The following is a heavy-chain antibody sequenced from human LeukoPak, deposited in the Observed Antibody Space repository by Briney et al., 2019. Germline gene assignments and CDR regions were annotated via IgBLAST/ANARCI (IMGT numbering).Heavy chain of an antibody. V-gene: IGHV4-39*01. CDR1: GGSISSSSYY. CDR3: ARHSDVWGSYWFDP. Sequence: ASETLSLTCTVSGGSISSSSYYWGWIRQPPGKGLEWIGSIYYSGSTYYNPSLKSRVTISVDTSKNQFSLKLSSVTAADTTVYYCARHSDVWGSYWFDPWGQGTLVTVSS. CDR2: IYYSGST. J-gene: IGHJ5*02. D-gene: IGHD3-16*01.